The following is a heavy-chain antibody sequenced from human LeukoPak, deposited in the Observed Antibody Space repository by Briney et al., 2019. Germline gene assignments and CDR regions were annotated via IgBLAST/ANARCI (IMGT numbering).Heavy chain of an antibody. CDR1: GYTFTSYG. V-gene: IGHV1-18*01. CDR2: ISAYSGNT. J-gene: IGHJ5*02. CDR3: ARVPLGPPTANWFDP. D-gene: IGHD3-16*02. Sequence: ASVKVSCKASGYTFTSYGISWVRQAPGQGLEWMGWISAYSGNTNYAQKFQGRVTITADESTSTAYMELSSLRSEDTAVYYCARVPLGPPTANWFDPWGQGTLVTVSS.